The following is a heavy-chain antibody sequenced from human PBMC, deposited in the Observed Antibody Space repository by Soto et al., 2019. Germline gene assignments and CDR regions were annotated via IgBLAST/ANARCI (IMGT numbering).Heavy chain of an antibody. D-gene: IGHD1-26*01. Sequence: QVQLQESGPGLVKPSATLSLTCTVSGGSVSSGSYDWTWIRQPPGKGLEWIGYINYRGSTNYNPSLKSRVTISVDRSKTQFSLNVSSVTAADTAVYYCARDWGGSYGGLDHWGQGTLVTVSS. CDR1: GGSVSSGSYD. CDR2: INYRGST. CDR3: ARDWGGSYGGLDH. V-gene: IGHV4-61*01. J-gene: IGHJ4*02.